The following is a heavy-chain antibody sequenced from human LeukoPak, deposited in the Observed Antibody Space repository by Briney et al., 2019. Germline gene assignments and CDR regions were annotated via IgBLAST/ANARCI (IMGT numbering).Heavy chain of an antibody. J-gene: IGHJ4*02. D-gene: IGHD3-22*01. CDR2: ILYDGSNK. Sequence: GGSLRLSCAASGFTFSSYAMHWVRQAPGKGLEWVAVILYDGSNKYYADSVKGRFTISRDNSKNTLYLQMNSLRAEDTAVYYCARDFVSSGHYPFDWGQGTLVTVSS. V-gene: IGHV3-30-3*01. CDR1: GFTFSSYA. CDR3: ARDFVSSGHYPFD.